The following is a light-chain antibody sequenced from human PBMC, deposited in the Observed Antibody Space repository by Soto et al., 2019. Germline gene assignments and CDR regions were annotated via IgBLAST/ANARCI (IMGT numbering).Light chain of an antibody. CDR1: QSISSW. Sequence: DIQMTQSPSTLSASVGDRVTITCRASQSISSWLAWYQQKPGKAPKLLIYKASSLEGGVPARFSGIGSGTEFTLTISGLQPDAFATDSGQQYGTFGQRTKVESK. V-gene: IGKV1-5*03. CDR2: KAS. CDR3: QQYGT. J-gene: IGKJ1*01.